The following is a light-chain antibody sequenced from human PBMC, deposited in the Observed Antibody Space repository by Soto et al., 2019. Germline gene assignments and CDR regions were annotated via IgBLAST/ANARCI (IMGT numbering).Light chain of an antibody. Sequence: QAVVTQPPSVSGAPGQRVTISCTGSSSNIGAGYDVHWYQQLPGTAPKLLIYGNSNRPSGVPDRFSGSKSGTSASLAITGLQAEDEADYYCQSYDSSLSAVVFGGGPQLTVL. J-gene: IGLJ2*01. CDR1: SSNIGAGYD. V-gene: IGLV1-40*01. CDR3: QSYDSSLSAVV. CDR2: GNS.